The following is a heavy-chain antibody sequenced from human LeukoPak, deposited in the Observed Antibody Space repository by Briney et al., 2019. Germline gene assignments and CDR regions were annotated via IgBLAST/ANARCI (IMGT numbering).Heavy chain of an antibody. V-gene: IGHV1-18*01. CDR3: ARSKIGYDFWSGYYGGRIDY. J-gene: IGHJ4*02. D-gene: IGHD3-3*01. Sequence: GASVKVSCKASGYTFTSYGISWVRQAPGQGLEWMGWISAYNGNTNYAQKLQGRVTMITDTSTSTAYMELRSLRSDDTAVYYCARSKIGYDFWSGYYGGRIDYWGQGTLVTVSS. CDR2: ISAYNGNT. CDR1: GYTFTSYG.